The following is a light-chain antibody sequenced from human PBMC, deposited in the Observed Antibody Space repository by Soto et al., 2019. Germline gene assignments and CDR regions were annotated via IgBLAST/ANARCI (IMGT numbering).Light chain of an antibody. CDR2: NND. Sequence: QSVLTQPPSASGTPGQRVTISCSGTSSNIGSNSVSWYHHLPGTAPKLLMYNNDQRTSGVPDRFSGSKSDTSASLAISGLQCEDEAEYYCAAWDDSLNGPLFGGGTKLTVL. CDR1: SSNIGSNS. V-gene: IGLV1-44*01. J-gene: IGLJ2*01. CDR3: AAWDDSLNGPL.